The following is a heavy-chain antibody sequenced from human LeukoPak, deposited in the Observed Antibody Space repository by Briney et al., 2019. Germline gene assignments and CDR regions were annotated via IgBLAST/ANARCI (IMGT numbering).Heavy chain of an antibody. CDR3: ARLLSPLDAFDI. J-gene: IGHJ3*02. CDR2: IYYSGST. Sequence: PSETLSLTCTVSGGSISSYYWSWIRQPPGKGLEWIGYIYYSGSTNYNPSLKSRVTISVDTSKNQFSLKLSSVTAADTAVYYCARLLSPLDAFDIWGQGTMVTVSS. V-gene: IGHV4-59*01. CDR1: GGSISSYY.